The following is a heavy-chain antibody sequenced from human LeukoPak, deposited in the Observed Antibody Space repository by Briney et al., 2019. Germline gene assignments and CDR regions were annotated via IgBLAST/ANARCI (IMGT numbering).Heavy chain of an antibody. V-gene: IGHV3-7*04. CDR2: IKLDGSEK. J-gene: IGHJ4*02. Sequence: GGSLRLSCATSGFPFSSYWMSWVRQAPGKGLEWVANIKLDGSEKNYVDSVKGRFTISRDNAKNSLYLQMDSLGAEDTAVYYCVRGYRYVLHWGQGTLVTVSS. CDR1: GFPFSSYW. CDR3: VRGYRYVLH. D-gene: IGHD3-10*02.